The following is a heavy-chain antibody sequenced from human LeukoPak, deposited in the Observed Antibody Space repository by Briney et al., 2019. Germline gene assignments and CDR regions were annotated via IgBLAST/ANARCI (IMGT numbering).Heavy chain of an antibody. CDR2: ITGSSAST. Sequence: GGSLRLSCAASGFTFSGYAMSWVRQAPGKGLEWVSSITGSSASTYYSDSVKGRLTISRDNAKNSLYLQMNSLRAEDTAVYYCARVVVVTAQYYFDYWGQGTLVTVSS. CDR1: GFTFSGYA. CDR3: ARVVVVTAQYYFDY. V-gene: IGHV3-23*01. D-gene: IGHD2-21*02. J-gene: IGHJ4*02.